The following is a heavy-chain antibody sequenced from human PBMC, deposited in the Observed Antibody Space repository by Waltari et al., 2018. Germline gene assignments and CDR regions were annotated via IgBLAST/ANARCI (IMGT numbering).Heavy chain of an antibody. CDR3: ARAVDVADY. D-gene: IGHD5-12*01. Sequence: EIQVVESGGGLVQPGGSLRLSCAASGFTFSSCWMSWVRQAPGKGLEWVANIKQDGSAKFYLDSGKGRFTISRDNAKNTLYLQMNSLRAEDTALYYCARAVDVADYWGQGTLVTVSS. J-gene: IGHJ4*02. CDR1: GFTFSSCW. V-gene: IGHV3-7*01. CDR2: IKQDGSAK.